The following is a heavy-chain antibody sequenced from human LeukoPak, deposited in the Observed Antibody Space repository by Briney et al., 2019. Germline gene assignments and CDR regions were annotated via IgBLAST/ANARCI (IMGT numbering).Heavy chain of an antibody. J-gene: IGHJ6*04. CDR2: IYYSGST. Sequence: SETVSLTCSVSGGSISSYYWSWIRQPPGKGLEWIGYIYYSGSTNYNPSLKSRVTISVDTSKNQFSLKLSSVTAADTAVYYCARDGLWFGASFYYGMDVWGKGTTVTVSS. D-gene: IGHD3-10*01. V-gene: IGHV4-59*01. CDR1: GGSISSYY. CDR3: ARDGLWFGASFYYGMDV.